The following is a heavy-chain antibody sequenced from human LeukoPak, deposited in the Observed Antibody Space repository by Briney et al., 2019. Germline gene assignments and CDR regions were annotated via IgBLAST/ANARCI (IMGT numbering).Heavy chain of an antibody. J-gene: IGHJ6*02. D-gene: IGHD2-2*01. V-gene: IGHV1-69*04. CDR1: GGTFSSYA. Sequence: SVTLSCKASGGTFSSYAISWVRQAPGQGLEWMGRIIPILGIANYAQKFQGRVTITADKSTSTAYMELSSLRSEDTAVYYCARVVRDSFLPLMDVWGQGTTVTVSS. CDR3: ARVVRDSFLPLMDV. CDR2: IIPILGIA.